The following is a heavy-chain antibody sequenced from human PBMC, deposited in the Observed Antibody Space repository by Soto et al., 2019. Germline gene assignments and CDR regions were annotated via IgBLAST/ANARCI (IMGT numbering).Heavy chain of an antibody. CDR1: GYTFTSHG. V-gene: IGHV1-18*04. Sequence: QVQLVQSGAEVKKPGASVKVSCKASGYTFTSHGISLVRQAPGQGLEWMGWVSAYNGNTKYAQNIQGRVTMTTDRSTRKAYLEMRSLRSDDTAVYYCARAGGTQLFDYWGQGTLVNVSS. D-gene: IGHD1-1*01. CDR2: VSAYNGNT. CDR3: ARAGGTQLFDY. J-gene: IGHJ4*02.